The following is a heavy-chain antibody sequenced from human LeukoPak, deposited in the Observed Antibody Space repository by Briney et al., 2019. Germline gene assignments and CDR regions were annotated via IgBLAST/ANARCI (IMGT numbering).Heavy chain of an antibody. CDR1: GFIFSDYY. D-gene: IGHD1-1*01. CDR3: AREDNVWNLLYNYYMDV. J-gene: IGHJ6*03. Sequence: PGGSLRLSCAASGFIFSDYYMTWIRQAPGKGLEWVAHIDVRGDSILYANSVKGRLTISRDSAKNSLYLQMNSLRVEDTAVYYCAREDNVWNLLYNYYMDVWGKGTTVTVSS. CDR2: IDVRGDSI. V-gene: IGHV3-11*01.